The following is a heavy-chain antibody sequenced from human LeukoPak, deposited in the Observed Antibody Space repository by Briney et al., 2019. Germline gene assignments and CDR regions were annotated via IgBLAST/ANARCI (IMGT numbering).Heavy chain of an antibody. Sequence: GGSLRLSCAASGFTFDTYGMHWVRQAPGKGLEWVAVIWFDGTNKYYADSVKGRFTISRDNSKNTLYLQMNSLRAEDTAVYYCAREIVGAIKSYFDYWGQGTLVTASS. CDR3: AREIVGAIKSYFDY. CDR2: IWFDGTNK. V-gene: IGHV3-33*01. J-gene: IGHJ4*02. D-gene: IGHD1-26*01. CDR1: GFTFDTYG.